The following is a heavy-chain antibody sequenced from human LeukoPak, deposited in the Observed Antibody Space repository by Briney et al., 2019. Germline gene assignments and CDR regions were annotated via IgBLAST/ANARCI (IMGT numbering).Heavy chain of an antibody. CDR1: GFTFSSYA. V-gene: IGHV3-30*04. Sequence: GGSLRLSCAASGFTFSSYAMHWVRQAPGKGLEWVAVISYDGSNKYYADSVKGRFTISRDNSKNTLYLQMNSLRAEDTAVYYCARSLGWLQLYDAFDIWGQGTMVTVSS. D-gene: IGHD5-24*01. CDR3: ARSLGWLQLYDAFDI. CDR2: ISYDGSNK. J-gene: IGHJ3*02.